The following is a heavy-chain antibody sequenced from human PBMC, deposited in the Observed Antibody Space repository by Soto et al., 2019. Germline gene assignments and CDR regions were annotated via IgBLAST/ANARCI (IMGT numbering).Heavy chain of an antibody. D-gene: IGHD2-2*01. V-gene: IGHV4-34*01. J-gene: IGHJ6*02. CDR2: INHSGST. Sequence: PSETLSLTCAVYGGSFSGYYWSWIRQPPGKGLEWIGEINHSGSTNYNPSLKSRVTISVDTSKNQFSLKLSSVTAADTAVYYCARIVVVPDDTIYYYYGMDVWGQGTTVTVSS. CDR1: GGSFSGYY. CDR3: ARIVVVPDDTIYYYYGMDV.